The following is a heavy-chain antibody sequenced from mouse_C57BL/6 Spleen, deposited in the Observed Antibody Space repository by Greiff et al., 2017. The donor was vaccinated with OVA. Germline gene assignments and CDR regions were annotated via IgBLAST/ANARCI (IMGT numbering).Heavy chain of an antibody. D-gene: IGHD2-1*01. CDR2: ISDGGSYT. J-gene: IGHJ2*01. CDR3: ARVYYGYFDD. CDR1: GFTFSSYA. Sequence: EVNLVESGGGLVKPGGSLKLSCAASGFTFSSYAMSWVRQTPEKRLEWVATISDGGSYTYYPDNVKGRFTISRDNAKNNLYLQMSHLKSEDTAMYYCARVYYGYFDDWGQGTTLTVSS. V-gene: IGHV5-4*03.